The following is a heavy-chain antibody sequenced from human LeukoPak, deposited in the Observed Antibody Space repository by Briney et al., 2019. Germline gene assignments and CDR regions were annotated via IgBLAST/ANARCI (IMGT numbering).Heavy chain of an antibody. CDR1: GFTVSSNY. D-gene: IGHD4-17*01. CDR3: ARDDYGDYFFDY. J-gene: IGHJ4*02. Sequence: PGGSLRLSSAASGFTVSSNYMSWVRQAPGKGLEWVSVIYSGGSTYYADSVKGRFTISRDNSKNTLYLQMNSLRAEDTAVYYCARDDYGDYFFDYWGQGTLVTVSS. CDR2: IYSGGST. V-gene: IGHV3-66*01.